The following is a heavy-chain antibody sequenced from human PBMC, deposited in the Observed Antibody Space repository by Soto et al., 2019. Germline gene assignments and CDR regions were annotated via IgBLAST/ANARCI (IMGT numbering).Heavy chain of an antibody. V-gene: IGHV3-11*01. Sequence: GGSLRLSCAASGFTFSDYYMSWIRQAPGKGLEWVSYISSSGSTIYYADSVKGRFTISRDNAKNSLYLQMNSLRAEDTAVYYCARDFCSGGSCYRDAFDIWGQGTMVTVS. CDR2: ISSSGSTI. CDR1: GFTFSDYY. J-gene: IGHJ3*02. CDR3: ARDFCSGGSCYRDAFDI. D-gene: IGHD2-15*01.